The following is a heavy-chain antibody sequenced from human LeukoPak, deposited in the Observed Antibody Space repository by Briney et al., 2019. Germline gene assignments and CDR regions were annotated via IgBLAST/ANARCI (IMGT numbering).Heavy chain of an antibody. CDR1: GGSISSSSYY. CDR3: ARPLGGMVDY. Sequence: PSETLSLTCTVSGGSISSSSYYWGWIRQPPGKGLEWIGSIYYSGSTYYNPSLKSRVTISVDTSKNQFSLKLSSVTAADTAVYYCARPLGGMVDYWGQGTLVTVSS. J-gene: IGHJ4*02. V-gene: IGHV4-39*01. D-gene: IGHD1-26*01. CDR2: IYYSGST.